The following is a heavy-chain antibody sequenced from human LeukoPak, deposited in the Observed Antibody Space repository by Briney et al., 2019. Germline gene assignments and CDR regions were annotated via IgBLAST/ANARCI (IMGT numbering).Heavy chain of an antibody. J-gene: IGHJ5*02. CDR3: ARYSSSSGWFDP. CDR2: MSYSGSS. CDR1: GGSISSSSYF. V-gene: IGHV4-39*01. Sequence: SETLSLTCTVSGGSISSSSYFWGWIRQPPGKGLEWIGYMSYSGSSYYKPSLKSRVTISVDTSKNQFSLKLSSVTAADTAVYYCARYSSSSGWFDPWGQGTLVTVSS. D-gene: IGHD6-6*01.